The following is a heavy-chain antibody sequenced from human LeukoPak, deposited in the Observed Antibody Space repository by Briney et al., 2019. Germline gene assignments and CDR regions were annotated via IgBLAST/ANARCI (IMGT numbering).Heavy chain of an antibody. V-gene: IGHV4-59*08. CDR3: ARHLSRGTYPLDY. Sequence: PSETLSLTCYVSGASITSYYWSWFRQSPGNGLEWIAFIHNSGATKSNPSFKSRVTISLDTSKSQFSLRLNSVTAADTAVYHCARHLSRGTYPLDYWGQGSLVTVSS. J-gene: IGHJ4*02. CDR2: IHNSGAT. D-gene: IGHD1-26*01. CDR1: GASITSYY.